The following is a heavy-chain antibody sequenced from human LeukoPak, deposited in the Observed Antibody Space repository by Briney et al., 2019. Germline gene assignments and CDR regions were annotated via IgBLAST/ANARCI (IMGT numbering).Heavy chain of an antibody. J-gene: IGHJ5*02. Sequence: SVKVSCKASGGTFSSYAISWVRQAPGQGLEWMGGIIPVFGTANYAQKFQGRVTITTDESTSTAYMELSSLRSEDTAVYYCARSGVGDYSNAFDPWGQGTLVTVSS. V-gene: IGHV1-69*05. CDR3: ARSGVGDYSNAFDP. D-gene: IGHD4-11*01. CDR2: IIPVFGTA. CDR1: GGTFSSYA.